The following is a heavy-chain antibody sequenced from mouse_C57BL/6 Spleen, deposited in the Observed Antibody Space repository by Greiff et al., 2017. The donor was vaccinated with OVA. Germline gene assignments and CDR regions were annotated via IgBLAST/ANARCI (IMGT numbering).Heavy chain of an antibody. J-gene: IGHJ2*01. CDR1: GYSITSGYY. Sequence: ESGPGLVKPSQSLSLTCSVTGYSITSGYYWNWIRQFPGNKLEWMGYISYDGSNNYNPSLKNRISITRDTSKNQFFLKLNSVTTEDTATYYCARGADYGSSYFDYWGQGTTLTVSS. CDR2: ISYDGSN. CDR3: ARGADYGSSYFDY. D-gene: IGHD1-1*01. V-gene: IGHV3-6*01.